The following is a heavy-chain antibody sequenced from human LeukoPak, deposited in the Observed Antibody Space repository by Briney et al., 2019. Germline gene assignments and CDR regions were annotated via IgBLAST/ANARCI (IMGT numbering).Heavy chain of an antibody. CDR3: ARGRPHGNDY. CDR1: GFTFNNYW. J-gene: IGHJ4*02. V-gene: IGHV3-74*01. D-gene: IGHD4-23*01. CDR2: IASDGSST. Sequence: GGSLRLSCAASGFTFNNYWMHWVRQAPGKGLVWVSRIASDGSSTTYADSVKGRFSISRDNAKNTLYLQMNSLRVEDTAVYYCARGRPHGNDYWGQGTLVTVSS.